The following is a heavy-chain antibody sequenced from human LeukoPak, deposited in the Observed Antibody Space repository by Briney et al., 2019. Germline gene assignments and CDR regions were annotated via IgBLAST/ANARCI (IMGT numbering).Heavy chain of an antibody. CDR1: GFTFSSYG. CDR2: IWYDGSNK. Sequence: PGGSLRLSCAAPGFTFSSYGMHWVRQAPGKGLEWVAVIWYDGSNKYYADSVKGRFTISRDNSKNTLYLQMNSLRAEDTAVYYCAGDLSSGWTPYFDYWGQGTLVTVSS. D-gene: IGHD6-19*01. CDR3: AGDLSSGWTPYFDY. J-gene: IGHJ4*02. V-gene: IGHV3-33*01.